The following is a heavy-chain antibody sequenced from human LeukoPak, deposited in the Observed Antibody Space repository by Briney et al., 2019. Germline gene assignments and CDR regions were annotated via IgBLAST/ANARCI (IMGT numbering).Heavy chain of an antibody. CDR2: IWYDGSNK. D-gene: IGHD3-9*01. CDR3: ARGLNILTGPVDY. Sequence: GGSLRLSCAASGFTFSSYGMHWVRQAPGKGLEWVAVIWYDGSNKYYADSVKGRFTISRDVSKNTLYLQMNSLRAEDTAVYYCARGLNILTGPVDYWGQGTLVTVSS. V-gene: IGHV3-33*01. J-gene: IGHJ4*02. CDR1: GFTFSSYG.